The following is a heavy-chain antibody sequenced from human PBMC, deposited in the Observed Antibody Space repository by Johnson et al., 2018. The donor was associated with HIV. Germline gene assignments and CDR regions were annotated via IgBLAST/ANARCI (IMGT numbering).Heavy chain of an antibody. J-gene: IGHJ3*02. CDR3: ARDSPRRGGVPDALRWGGAFDI. V-gene: IGHV3-74*02. D-gene: IGHD3-16*01. CDR2: VNSDGRRT. CDR1: GFTFTNYW. Sequence: VQLVESGGGVVRPGGSLRLSCAASGFTFTNYWMHWVRQAPGKGLVWVSCVNSDGRRTTYADSVKGRFTISRDNAKNTVYLQMNSLGAEDTAVYYCARDSPRRGGVPDALRWGGAFDIWGQGTMVTVSS.